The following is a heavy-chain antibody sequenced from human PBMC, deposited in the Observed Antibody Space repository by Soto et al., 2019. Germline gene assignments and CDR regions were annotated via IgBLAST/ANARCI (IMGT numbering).Heavy chain of an antibody. CDR3: ARVSGGYDWNWFDP. CDR2: IYYSGST. D-gene: IGHD5-12*01. CDR1: GGSISSYY. V-gene: IGHV4-59*01. Sequence: SETLSLTCTVSGGSISSYYWSWIRQPPGKGLEWIGYIYYSGSTNYNPSLKSRVTISVDTSKNLFPLKLSSLTAADTAVYYCARVSGGYDWNWFDPWGQGTLVTVSS. J-gene: IGHJ5*02.